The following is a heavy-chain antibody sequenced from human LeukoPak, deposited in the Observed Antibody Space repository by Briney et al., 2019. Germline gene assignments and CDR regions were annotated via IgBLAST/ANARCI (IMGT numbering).Heavy chain of an antibody. J-gene: IGHJ4*02. CDR2: IQSNGRT. D-gene: IGHD3-22*01. V-gene: IGHV3-66*01. Sequence: GGSLRLSCAASGFTVSSNYMTWVRQAPGKGLEFVSVIQSNGRTYYADSVKDRFTISRDNSKNTLYLQMDGLRVEDTGVYYCARGARDYYELGCWGQGTLVTVSS. CDR1: GFTVSSNY. CDR3: ARGARDYYELGC.